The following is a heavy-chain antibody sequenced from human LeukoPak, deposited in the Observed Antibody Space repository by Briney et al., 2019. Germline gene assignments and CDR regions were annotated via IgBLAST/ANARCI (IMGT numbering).Heavy chain of an antibody. J-gene: IGHJ6*03. CDR2: INPNSGGT. V-gene: IGHV1-2*02. D-gene: IGHD6-19*01. CDR3: ARVAVAGTGYYYMDV. CDR1: GYTFTGYY. Sequence: ASVKVSCKASGYTFTGYYMHWVRQAPGQGLEWMGWINPNSGGTNYAQKFQGRVTMTRDTSISTAYMELSRLRSDDTAVYYCARVAVAGTGYYYMDVWGKGTTVTISS.